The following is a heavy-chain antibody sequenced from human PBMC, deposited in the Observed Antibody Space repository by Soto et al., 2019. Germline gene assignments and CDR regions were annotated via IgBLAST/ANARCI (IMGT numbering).Heavy chain of an antibody. Sequence: ASVKVSCKVCGDNPNDLSIHWVRQAPGKGLEWMGGSDPADGETIYAQKFQGRVTMTEATSTDTAYMELSSLRSEDTAVYYCATVIVSTIPLDYWGQGTLVTVSS. CDR3: ATVIVSTIPLDY. J-gene: IGHJ4*02. CDR2: SDPADGET. CDR1: GDNPNDLS. V-gene: IGHV1-24*01. D-gene: IGHD5-12*01.